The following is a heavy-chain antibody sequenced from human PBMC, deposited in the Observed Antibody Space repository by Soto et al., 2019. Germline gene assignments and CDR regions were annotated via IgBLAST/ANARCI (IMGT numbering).Heavy chain of an antibody. CDR1: GGTFSSYA. Sequence: ASVKVSCKASGGTFSSYAISWVRQAPGQGLEWMGGIIPIFGTANYAQKFQGRVTITADESTSTAYMELSSLRSEDTAVYYCARGLPRKIAAAGMFDFWGQGALVTVSS. CDR2: IIPIFGTA. D-gene: IGHD6-13*01. CDR3: ARGLPRKIAAAGMFDF. V-gene: IGHV1-69*13. J-gene: IGHJ4*02.